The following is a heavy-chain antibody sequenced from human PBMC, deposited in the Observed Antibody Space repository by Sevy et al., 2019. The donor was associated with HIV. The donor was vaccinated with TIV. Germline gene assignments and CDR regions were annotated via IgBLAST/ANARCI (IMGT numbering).Heavy chain of an antibody. Sequence: GGSLRLSCVASGFTFSTWSMNWVRQAPGKGLEWVSLISSSSNYIYYADSVKGRSTISRDNAKHSLYLQMNSLRAEDTAVYYCASDRDGSGSSGGYGMDVWGQGTTVTVSS. CDR1: GFTFSTWS. J-gene: IGHJ6*02. D-gene: IGHD3-10*01. CDR3: ASDRDGSGSSGGYGMDV. V-gene: IGHV3-21*01. CDR2: ISSSSNYI.